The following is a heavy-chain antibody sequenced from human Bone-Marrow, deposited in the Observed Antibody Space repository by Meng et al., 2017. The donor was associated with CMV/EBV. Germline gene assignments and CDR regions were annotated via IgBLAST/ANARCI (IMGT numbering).Heavy chain of an antibody. D-gene: IGHD2-21*01. CDR1: GFIFSSFW. CDR2: IKEDGSDK. J-gene: IGHJ5*02. V-gene: IGHV3-7*01. Sequence: GGSLRLSCAASGFIFSSFWMSWVRQAPGKGLEWVANIKEDGSDKNYVDSVKGRFTISRDNAKNSLHLQMNSLRGEDTAVYYCARDRLAYCGGDCSDGENWFDPWGQGTLVTVSS. CDR3: ARDRLAYCGGDCSDGENWFDP.